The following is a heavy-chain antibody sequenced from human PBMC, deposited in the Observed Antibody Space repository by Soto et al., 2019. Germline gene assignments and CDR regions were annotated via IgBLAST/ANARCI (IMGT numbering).Heavy chain of an antibody. CDR3: ARGYCNGGNCYTGDY. D-gene: IGHD2-15*01. CDR1: GLTCSGSA. Sequence: GGSLRHSWAASGLTCSGSAMHWVRQASGKGLEWVGRIRSKANSYATAYAASVKGRFTISRDNAKNSLYLQMTSLRDEDTAVYYCARGYCNGGNCYTGDYWGQGTLVTVSS. V-gene: IGHV3-73*01. CDR2: IRSKANSYAT. J-gene: IGHJ4*02.